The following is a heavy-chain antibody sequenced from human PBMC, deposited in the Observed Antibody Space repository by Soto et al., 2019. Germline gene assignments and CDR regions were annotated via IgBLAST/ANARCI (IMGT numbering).Heavy chain of an antibody. J-gene: IGHJ6*02. Sequence: QVQLVQSGAEVKKPGSSVKVSCKASGGTFSSYAISWVRQAPGQGLEWMGGIIPIFGTANYAQKFQGRVTITADESTSXGHMELSRLKTEDTAVDYLARSHIVGRDYYYGMDVLGQGTTVTVSS. CDR3: ARSHIVGRDYYYGMDV. V-gene: IGHV1-69*12. CDR1: GGTFSSYA. D-gene: IGHD2-21*01. CDR2: IIPIFGTA.